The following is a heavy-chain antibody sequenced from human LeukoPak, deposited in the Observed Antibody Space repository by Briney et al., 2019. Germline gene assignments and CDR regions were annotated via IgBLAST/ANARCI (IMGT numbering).Heavy chain of an antibody. CDR3: ARVGRFLEWLLSPASNWFDP. Sequence: GGSLRLSCAASGFTFSSYWMSWVRQAPGKGLEWVANIKRDGSEKYYVDSVKGRFTISRDNAKNSLYLQMNSLRAEDTAVHYCARVGRFLEWLLSPASNWFDPWGQGTLVTVSS. J-gene: IGHJ5*02. CDR1: GFTFSSYW. D-gene: IGHD3-3*01. V-gene: IGHV3-7*01. CDR2: IKRDGSEK.